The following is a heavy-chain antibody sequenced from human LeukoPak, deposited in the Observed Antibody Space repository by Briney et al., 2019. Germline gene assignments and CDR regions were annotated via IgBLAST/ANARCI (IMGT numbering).Heavy chain of an antibody. V-gene: IGHV3-21*01. CDR1: GFSFSSYF. J-gene: IGHJ4*02. CDR3: ARGLCGGDCYSD. D-gene: IGHD2-21*02. Sequence: GGSLRLSCAATGFSFSSYFMNWVRQAPGKRLEEVSSISSTSSYIYYGDSVKGRFTISRDNAESSLYLQMNSLRAEDTAAYYCARGLCGGDCYSDWGQGTLVIVSS. CDR2: ISSTSSYI.